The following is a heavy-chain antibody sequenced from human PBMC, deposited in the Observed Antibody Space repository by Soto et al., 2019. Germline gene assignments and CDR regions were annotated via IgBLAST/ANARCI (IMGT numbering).Heavy chain of an antibody. Sequence: QVQLVQSGAEVKKPGSSVKVSCKASGGTFSSYAISWVRQAPGQGLEWMGGIIPIFGTANYAQKFQGRVTITADESTSTAYMELSSLRSEDTAVYYCARNLGIAAWRGTDAFDIWGQGTMVIVSS. CDR3: ARNLGIAAWRGTDAFDI. V-gene: IGHV1-69*01. D-gene: IGHD6-13*01. CDR1: GGTFSSYA. CDR2: IIPIFGTA. J-gene: IGHJ3*02.